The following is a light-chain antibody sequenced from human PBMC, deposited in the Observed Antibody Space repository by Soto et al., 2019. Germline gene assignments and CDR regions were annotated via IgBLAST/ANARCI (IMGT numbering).Light chain of an antibody. J-gene: IGKJ2*01. CDR3: QQYHTTPNT. V-gene: IGKV4-1*01. CDR1: KNLLFSSNNKNS. Sequence: DVVMTQAPDSLAVSLGERAAINCKSSKNLLFSSNNKNSLAWYQQKPGQPPKLLIYWASTRECGAPDRFSGSVSGRDFTLTISSLQADDGAGYYCQQYHTTPNTCGQGTKVEIK. CDR2: WAS.